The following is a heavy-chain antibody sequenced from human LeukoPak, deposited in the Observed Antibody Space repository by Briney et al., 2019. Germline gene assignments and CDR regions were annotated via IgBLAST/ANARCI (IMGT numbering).Heavy chain of an antibody. V-gene: IGHV5-51*01. CDR3: ARRVSSSWYDKGAFDI. CDR2: IYPGDSDT. Sequence: GESLKISCKGSGYSFTSYWIGWVRQMPGKGLEWMGTIYPGDSDTRYSPSFQGQVTISADKSISTAYLQWSSLKASDTAMYYCARRVSSSWYDKGAFDIWGQGTMVTVSS. D-gene: IGHD6-13*01. J-gene: IGHJ3*02. CDR1: GYSFTSYW.